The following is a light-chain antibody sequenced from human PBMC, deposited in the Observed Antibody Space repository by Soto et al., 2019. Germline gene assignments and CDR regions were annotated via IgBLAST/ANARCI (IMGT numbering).Light chain of an antibody. CDR2: KAS. J-gene: IGKJ1*01. V-gene: IGKV1-5*03. CDR3: KQYNSYSRT. CDR1: QSISTW. Sequence: DIHMTQSPSTLSASVGDRVAITCRASQSISTWLAWYQQKPGKAPKLLIYKASSLESGVPSRFSGSGSGTEFTLTISSLQPDDFATYYCKQYNSYSRTFGQGPKVEIK.